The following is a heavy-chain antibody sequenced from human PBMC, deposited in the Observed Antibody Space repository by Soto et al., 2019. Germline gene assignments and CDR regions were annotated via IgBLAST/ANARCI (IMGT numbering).Heavy chain of an antibody. J-gene: IGHJ4*02. CDR2: ISYDGTTK. Sequence: QVQLVESGGGVVQPGRSLRLSCAASGFTFSTFPMHWVRQAPGKGLEWVAFISYDGTTKYYGDSVKGRFTISRDNSQNALFLQMNSLRPEDTAVYYCARDLGDGVAASRFGYWGQGTLVTVSS. CDR1: GFTFSTFP. CDR3: ARDLGDGVAASRFGY. V-gene: IGHV3-30-3*01. D-gene: IGHD6-13*01.